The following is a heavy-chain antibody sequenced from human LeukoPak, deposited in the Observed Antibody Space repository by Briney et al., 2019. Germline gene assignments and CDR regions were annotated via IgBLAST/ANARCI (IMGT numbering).Heavy chain of an antibody. CDR2: INPNSGGT. V-gene: IGHV1-2*02. J-gene: IGHJ6*03. Sequence: EASVKVSCKASGYTFTGYYMHWVRQAPGQGLEWMGWINPNSGGTNYAQKFQGRVTMTRDTSISTAYMELSRLRSDDTAVYYCARDRGYYLHPYYMDVWGKGTTVTVSS. D-gene: IGHD3-10*01. CDR3: ARDRGYYLHPYYMDV. CDR1: GYTFTGYY.